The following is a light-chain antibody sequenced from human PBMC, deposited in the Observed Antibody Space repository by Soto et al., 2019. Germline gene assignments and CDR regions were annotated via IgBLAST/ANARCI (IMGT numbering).Light chain of an antibody. CDR2: EVT. CDR3: SSYAASNNFYFV. CDR1: SSDVGDYNY. V-gene: IGLV2-8*01. J-gene: IGLJ3*02. Sequence: QSVLTQPPSASGSPGQSVTISCTGTSSDVGDYNYVSWYQQYPGRAPKLMIYEVTKRPSGVPDHFSGSKSGNTASLTVSGLQAEDEADYYCSSYAASNNFYFVFGGGTKVTVL.